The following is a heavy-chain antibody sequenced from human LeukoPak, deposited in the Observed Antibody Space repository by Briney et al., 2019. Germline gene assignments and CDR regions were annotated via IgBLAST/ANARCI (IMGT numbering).Heavy chain of an antibody. Sequence: GGSLRLSCAASGFTFADYGMSWVRQGPGKGLEWVSGINWSGGSTGYADSVKGRFTISRDKAKNSVYLQMNSMRAEDTALYYCARNYGGYDGTDYWGQGTLVTVSS. V-gene: IGHV3-20*04. J-gene: IGHJ4*02. D-gene: IGHD5-12*01. CDR3: ARNYGGYDGTDY. CDR2: INWSGGST. CDR1: GFTFADYG.